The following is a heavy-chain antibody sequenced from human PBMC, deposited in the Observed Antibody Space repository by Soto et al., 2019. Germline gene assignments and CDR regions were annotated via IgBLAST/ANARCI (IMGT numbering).Heavy chain of an antibody. CDR3: ARDRLIAVTGLLRN. CDR2: INAGNGNI. D-gene: IGHD6-19*01. V-gene: IGHV1-3*01. CDR1: GYTFTSYA. Sequence: GASVKVSCKASGYTFTSYAMHWVRQAPGQRLEWMGWINAGNGNIKYSQKFQGRVTLTADTSTTTAYMELRGLRFDDTAVYYCARDRLIAVTGLLRNWGQGTLVTVSS. J-gene: IGHJ4*02.